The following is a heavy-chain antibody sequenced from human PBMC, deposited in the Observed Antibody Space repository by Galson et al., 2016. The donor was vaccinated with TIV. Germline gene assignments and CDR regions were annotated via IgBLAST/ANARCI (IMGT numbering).Heavy chain of an antibody. V-gene: IGHV1-69*06. D-gene: IGHD3-9*01. J-gene: IGHJ6*02. CDR1: GGTFSSSV. CDR3: AKDRNTSFDTHYSYYGLDV. Sequence: SVKVSCKAPGGTFSSSVFSWVRQAPGQGLEWMGGIVPLFGTTNFAQKFQGRVTITADKFTSTTYMELSSLTSDDTAVYYCAKDRNTSFDTHYSYYGLDVWCQGTTVIVSS. CDR2: IVPLFGTT.